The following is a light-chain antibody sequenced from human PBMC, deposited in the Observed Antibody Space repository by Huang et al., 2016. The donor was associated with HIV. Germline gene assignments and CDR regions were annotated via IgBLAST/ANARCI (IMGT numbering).Light chain of an antibody. CDR3: QQYERPPDT. V-gene: IGKV3-20*01. Sequence: EIVLTQSPGTLSLSPGERVTLSCSASQSVGIYLAWYQQKPGQAPRLFIYCASTRVTGIPDRFSGGGSGTDFTLSISRLEPEDFAVYYCQQYERPPDTFGPGTKVNIK. J-gene: IGKJ3*01. CDR1: QSVGIY. CDR2: CAS.